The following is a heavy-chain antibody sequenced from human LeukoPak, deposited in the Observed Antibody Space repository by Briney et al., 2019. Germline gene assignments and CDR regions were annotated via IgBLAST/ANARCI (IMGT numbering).Heavy chain of an antibody. Sequence: ASVKVSCKAAGNTFTNYEINWVRQAPGQGLEWMGWVNTDSGKTAYAQKFQGRVTLTRDTSMTTAYTELSSLRSEDTAVYYCTIGYYIFDFWGQGTLVTVSS. V-gene: IGHV1-8*01. D-gene: IGHD3-22*01. CDR3: TIGYYIFDF. J-gene: IGHJ4*02. CDR1: GNTFTNYE. CDR2: VNTDSGKT.